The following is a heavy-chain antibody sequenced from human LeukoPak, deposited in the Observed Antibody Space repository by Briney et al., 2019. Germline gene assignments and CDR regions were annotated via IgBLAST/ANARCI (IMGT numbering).Heavy chain of an antibody. D-gene: IGHD3-10*01. J-gene: IGHJ5*02. CDR2: IYYSGST. Sequence: SETLSLTCTVSGGSISSYYWSWIRQPPGKGLEWIGYIYYSGSTYYNPSLKSRVTISVDTSKNQFSLKLSSVTAADTAVYYCARRGPPRTMLRGVKSGWFDPWGQGTLVTVSS. CDR3: ARRGPPRTMLRGVKSGWFDP. V-gene: IGHV4-59*08. CDR1: GGSISSYY.